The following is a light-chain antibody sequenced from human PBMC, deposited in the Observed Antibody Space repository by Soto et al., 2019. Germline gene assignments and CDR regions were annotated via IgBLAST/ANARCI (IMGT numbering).Light chain of an antibody. J-gene: IGKJ2*01. V-gene: IGKV3-11*01. CDR2: DAS. Sequence: EIVLTQSPATLSLSPGERATLSCRASQSVSSYLAWYQQKPGQAPRLLIYDASNRAPGIPARFSGSGSGTDFTRTISILEPEDFAVYYCQQRINWPGTFGQGTKLQIK. CDR1: QSVSSY. CDR3: QQRINWPGT.